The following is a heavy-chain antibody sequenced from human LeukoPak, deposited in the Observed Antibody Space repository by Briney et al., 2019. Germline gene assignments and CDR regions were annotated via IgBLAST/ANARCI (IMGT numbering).Heavy chain of an antibody. J-gene: IGHJ4*02. CDR1: GGSISSSNW. V-gene: IGHV4-4*02. D-gene: IGHD3-9*01. CDR2: IYHSGST. Sequence: SSETLSLTCAVSGGSISSSNWWSWVRQPPGKGLEWIGEIYHSGSTNYNPSLKSRVTISVDTSKNQFSLKLSSVTAADTAVYYCASGLRYFDLYYWGQGTLVTVSS. CDR3: ASGLRYFDLYY.